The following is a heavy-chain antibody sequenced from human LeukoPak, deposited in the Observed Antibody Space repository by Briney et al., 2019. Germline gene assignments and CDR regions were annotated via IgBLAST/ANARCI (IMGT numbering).Heavy chain of an antibody. D-gene: IGHD5-24*01. CDR1: GFTFSSYG. V-gene: IGHV3-30*03. CDR2: ISYDGSNK. J-gene: IGHJ4*02. CDR3: ARDFEMAKYDY. Sequence: GGSLRLSCAASGFTFSSYGMHWVRQAPGKGLEWVAVISYDGSNKYYADSVKGRFTISRDNSKNTLYLQMNSLRAEDTAVYYCARDFEMAKYDYWGQGTLVTVSS.